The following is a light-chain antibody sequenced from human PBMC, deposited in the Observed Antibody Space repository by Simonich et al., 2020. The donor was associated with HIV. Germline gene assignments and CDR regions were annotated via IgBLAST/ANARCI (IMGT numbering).Light chain of an antibody. CDR2: WAS. V-gene: IGKV4-1*01. CDR3: QQYYSTPPT. J-gene: IGKJ1*01. Sequence: DIVMTQSPDSLAVSLGERATINSKSSQSVLYSSNNKNYLAWYQPKPGHPPNLLIYWASPRESGVPDRFSSSGSGTDFTLTISSLQAEDVAIYYCQQYYSTPPTFGQGTKVEIK. CDR1: QSVLYSSNNKNY.